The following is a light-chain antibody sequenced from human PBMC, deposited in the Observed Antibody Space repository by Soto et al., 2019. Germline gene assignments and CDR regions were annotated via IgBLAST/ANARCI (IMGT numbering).Light chain of an antibody. J-gene: IGKJ2*01. CDR3: QLYGPALPMYT. V-gene: IGKV3-20*01. Sequence: EIVLTQSPGTLSLSPGERATLSCRTSQSLSSIYLAWYQQKPGQAPRLLIYGTSNRATAIPDRFSGSGSGTDFTLTISRLEPEDFAVYYCQLYGPALPMYTFGQGTKLEIK. CDR1: QSLSSIY. CDR2: GTS.